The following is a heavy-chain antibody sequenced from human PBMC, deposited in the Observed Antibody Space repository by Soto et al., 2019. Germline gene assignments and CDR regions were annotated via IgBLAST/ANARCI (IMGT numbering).Heavy chain of an antibody. V-gene: IGHV4-61*01. CDR2: IYFNGGT. CDR1: GGSVSSSTYY. D-gene: IGHD2-21*02. J-gene: IGHJ1*01. CDR3: ARGRTYCGGDCYLYFNH. Sequence: SETLSLTCTVFGGSVSSSTYYWSWIRQPPGKGLEWIGYIYFNGGTNYNPSLKSRVTMSVDTSQNQFSLELNSVTTADTAVYYCARGRTYCGGDCYLYFNHWGQGTLVT.